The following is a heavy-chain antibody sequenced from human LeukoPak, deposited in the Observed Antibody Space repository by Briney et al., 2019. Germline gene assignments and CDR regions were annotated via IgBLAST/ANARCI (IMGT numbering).Heavy chain of an antibody. J-gene: IGHJ4*02. CDR1: GFTFSSYW. CDR2: IKQDGSAK. V-gene: IGHV3-7*01. D-gene: IGHD2-21*01. Sequence: GGSLRLSCAASGFTFSSYWMRWVRQAPGNGLEWVANIKQDGSAKNYGDSVKGRFTISRDNAKNSLYLQMNSLRVEVTAVYYCAKVGAYCGADCYDEDYWGQRTLVTVSS. CDR3: AKVGAYCGADCYDEDY.